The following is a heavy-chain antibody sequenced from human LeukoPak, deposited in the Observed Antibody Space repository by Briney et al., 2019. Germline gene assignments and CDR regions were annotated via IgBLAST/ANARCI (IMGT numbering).Heavy chain of an antibody. CDR3: ARAISVGYFDY. CDR1: GFTFSNYD. CDR2: ISNSGGTM. V-gene: IGHV3-48*03. D-gene: IGHD4-23*01. J-gene: IGHJ4*02. Sequence: GGSLRLSCAASGFTFSNYDMNWVRQAPGEGLEWVSYISNSGGTMYYADSVKGRFTISRDNAKNSLYLQMNSLRAEDTAVYYCARAISVGYFDYWGQGTLVTVSS.